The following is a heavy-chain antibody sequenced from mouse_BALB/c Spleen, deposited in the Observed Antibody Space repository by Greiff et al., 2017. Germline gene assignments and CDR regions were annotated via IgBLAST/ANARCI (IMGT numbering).Heavy chain of an antibody. CDR3: ARGYDYFDY. V-gene: IGHV2-6-7*01. J-gene: IGHJ2*01. Sequence: QVQLKESGPGLVAPSQSLSITCTASGFSLTGYGVNWVRQPPGKGLEWLGMIWGDGSTDYNSALKSRLTISKDNSKSQVFLKMNSLQTDDTARYYCARGYDYFDYWGQGTTLTVSS. D-gene: IGHD2-14*01. CDR1: GFSLTGYG. CDR2: IWGDGST.